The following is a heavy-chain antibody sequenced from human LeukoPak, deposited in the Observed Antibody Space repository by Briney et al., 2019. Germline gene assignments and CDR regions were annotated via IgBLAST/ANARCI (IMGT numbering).Heavy chain of an antibody. CDR3: ARGYSGYDFHYYYYMDV. CDR2: IYSGGST. D-gene: IGHD5-12*01. Sequence: GGSLRLSCAASGFTVSATYMSWVRQAPGKGLEWVSVIYSGGSTYYADSVKGRFTISRDNSKNTLYLQMNSLRAEDTAVYYCARGYSGYDFHYYYYMDVWGKGTTVTVSS. J-gene: IGHJ6*03. CDR1: GFTVSATY. V-gene: IGHV3-53*01.